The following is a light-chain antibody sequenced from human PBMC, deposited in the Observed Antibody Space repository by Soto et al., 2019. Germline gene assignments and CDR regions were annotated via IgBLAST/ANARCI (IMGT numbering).Light chain of an antibody. CDR2: GAS. J-gene: IGKJ1*01. V-gene: IGKV3-15*01. CDR3: QPYSDWPRT. CDR1: ESVRTS. Sequence: VLTQSPATLSVSPGERVTLSCRASESVRTSLAWYQHKPGRSPSLLMYGASNRATGVPDRFSGSGSGTDFTLTITSLQSDDLAIYYCQPYSDWPRTFGQGTKLEIK.